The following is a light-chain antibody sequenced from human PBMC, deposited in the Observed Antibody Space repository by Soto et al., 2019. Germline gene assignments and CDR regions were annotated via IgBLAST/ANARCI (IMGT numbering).Light chain of an antibody. CDR2: CAS. Sequence: EIVMTQSPATLSVSPGERATLSCRASQSVSSLLAWYQLKPGQAPRLLIYCASTRATGIPARFSGSGSGTEFTLTISSMQSEDFAVYYCQQYQNWPLTFGGGTKVEIK. V-gene: IGKV3-15*01. CDR3: QQYQNWPLT. J-gene: IGKJ4*01. CDR1: QSVSSL.